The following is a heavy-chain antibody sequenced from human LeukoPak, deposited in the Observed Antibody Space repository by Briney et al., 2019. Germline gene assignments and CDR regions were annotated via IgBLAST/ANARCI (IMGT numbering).Heavy chain of an antibody. V-gene: IGHV5-51*01. Sequence: GESLKISCKGSGYSFTSYWIGWVRQMPGKGLEWMGIIYPSDSDTRYRPSFQGQVTISADKSISTAYLQWSSLKASDTAIYYCARCPCGGNSFGAFDIWGQGTMVTVSS. CDR3: ARCPCGGNSFGAFDI. D-gene: IGHD4-23*01. CDR2: IYPSDSDT. CDR1: GYSFTSYW. J-gene: IGHJ3*02.